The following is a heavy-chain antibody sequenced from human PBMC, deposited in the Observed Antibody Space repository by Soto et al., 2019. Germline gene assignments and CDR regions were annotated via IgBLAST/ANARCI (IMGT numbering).Heavy chain of an antibody. CDR3: ARGSLGVVAATPYFDY. V-gene: IGHV4-31*03. J-gene: IGHJ4*02. D-gene: IGHD2-15*01. CDR1: GGSISSGGYY. Sequence: QVQLQESGPGLVKPSQTLSLTCTVSGGSISSGGYYWSWIRQHPGKGLEWIGYIYYSGSTYYNPSLKSRVTISVDTSKNQFSLKLSSVTAADTAVYYCARGSLGVVAATPYFDYWGQGTLVTVSS. CDR2: IYYSGST.